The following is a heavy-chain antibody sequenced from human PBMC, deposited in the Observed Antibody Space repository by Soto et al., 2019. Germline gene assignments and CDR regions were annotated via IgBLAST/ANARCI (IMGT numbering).Heavy chain of an antibody. CDR2: IYYSGST. J-gene: IGHJ5*02. V-gene: IGHV4-59*08. CDR1: GGSISSYY. D-gene: IGHD3-10*01. Sequence: SETLSLTCTVSGGSISSYYWSWIRQPPGKGLEWIGYIYYSGSTNYNPSLKSRVTISVDTSKNQFSLNLSSVTAADTAVYYCARLGIGDYYGSGSYYKGSGFDPWGQGTLVTVSS. CDR3: ARLGIGDYYGSGSYYKGSGFDP.